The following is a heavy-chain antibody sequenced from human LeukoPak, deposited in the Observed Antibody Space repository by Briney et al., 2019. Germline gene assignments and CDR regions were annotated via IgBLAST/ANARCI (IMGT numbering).Heavy chain of an antibody. CDR2: IYYSGST. D-gene: IGHD3-10*01. CDR1: GGSISSYY. J-gene: IGHJ4*02. V-gene: IGHV4-59*01. CDR3: ARARMVRGVMGFDY. Sequence: SETLSLTCTVSGGSISSYYWSWIRQPPGKGLEWIGYIYYSGSTNYNPSLKSRVTISVDTSKNQFSLKLSSVTAADTAVYYCARARMVRGVMGFDYWGQGTLVTVSS.